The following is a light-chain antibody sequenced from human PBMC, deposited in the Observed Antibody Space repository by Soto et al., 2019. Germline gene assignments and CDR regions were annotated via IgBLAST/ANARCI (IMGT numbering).Light chain of an antibody. CDR1: QSVSDS. CDR3: QHRSNWPQP. V-gene: IGKV3-11*01. CDR2: HAS. Sequence: EIVLTQSPATLSLSPGERATLSCRASQSVSDSLAWFQHKPGQAPRLLIFHASSRAAGTPARFSGSGSGTDFSLPISSLEPEDFAVYYCQHRSNWPQPFGQGTRVEFK. J-gene: IGKJ1*01.